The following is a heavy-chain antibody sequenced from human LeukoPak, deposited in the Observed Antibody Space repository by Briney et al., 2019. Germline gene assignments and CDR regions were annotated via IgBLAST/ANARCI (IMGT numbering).Heavy chain of an antibody. V-gene: IGHV3-74*01. CDR1: GFAFSSNW. CDR2: INSGGSGT. Sequence: GGSLRLSCAASGFAFSSNWMHWVRQTPGKGLVWVSRINSGGSGTSYADSVEGRFTISRDNAKNTLYLQMNSLKGEDTAVHYCATSLGPLTEYWGQGTLVTVSS. D-gene: IGHD7-27*01. J-gene: IGHJ4*02. CDR3: ATSLGPLTEY.